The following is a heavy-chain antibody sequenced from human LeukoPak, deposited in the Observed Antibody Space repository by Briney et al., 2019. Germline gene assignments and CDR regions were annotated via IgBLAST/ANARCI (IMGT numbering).Heavy chain of an antibody. CDR3: ARDCYYDSSGWSQIDY. Sequence: PSETLSLTCTVSGGSISSSSYYWGWIRQPPGKGLEWMGSIYYSGSTYYNPSLKSRVTISVDTSKNQFSLKLSSVTAADTAVYYCARDCYYDSSGWSQIDYWGQGTLVTVSS. D-gene: IGHD3-22*01. V-gene: IGHV4-39*07. CDR1: GGSISSSSYY. CDR2: IYYSGST. J-gene: IGHJ4*02.